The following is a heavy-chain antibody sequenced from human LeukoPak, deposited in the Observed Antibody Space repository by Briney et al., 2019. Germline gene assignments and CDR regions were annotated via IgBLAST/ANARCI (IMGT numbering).Heavy chain of an antibody. D-gene: IGHD1-26*01. CDR2: IYYSGST. V-gene: IGHV4-31*03. Sequence: SETLSLTCTVSGGSISSGGYYWSWIRQHPGKGLEWIGYIYYSGSTYYNPPLKSRVTISVDTSKNQFSLKLSSVTAADTAVYYCARGATYYYGMDVWGQGTTVAVSS. CDR3: ARGATYYYGMDV. J-gene: IGHJ6*02. CDR1: GGSISSGGYY.